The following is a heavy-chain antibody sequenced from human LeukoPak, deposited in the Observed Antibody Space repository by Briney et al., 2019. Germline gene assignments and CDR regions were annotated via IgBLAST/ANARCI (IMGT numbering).Heavy chain of an antibody. V-gene: IGHV4-31*03. CDR3: ARVWPHEYYDFWSGGPGWFDP. J-gene: IGHJ5*02. CDR1: GGSISSGGYY. D-gene: IGHD3-3*01. CDR2: IYYSGST. Sequence: SETLSLTCTVSGGSISSGGYYWSWIRQHPGKGLEWIGYIYYSGSTYYNPSLKSRVTISVDTSKNQFSLKLSSVTAADTAVYYCARVWPHEYYDFWSGGPGWFDPWGQGTLVTVSS.